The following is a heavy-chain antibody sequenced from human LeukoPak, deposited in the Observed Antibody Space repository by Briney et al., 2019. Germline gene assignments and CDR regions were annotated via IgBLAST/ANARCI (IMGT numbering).Heavy chain of an antibody. CDR1: GFTFSSYG. CDR3: ARDPHRTYSSSWYGYFQH. V-gene: IGHV3-30*03. CDR2: ISYDGTNK. J-gene: IGHJ1*01. Sequence: GGSLRLSCAASGFTFSSYGMHWVRQAPGKGLEWVALISYDGTNKYYADSVKGRFTISRDNSKNTLYLQMNSLRAEDTAVYYCARDPHRTYSSSWYGYFQHWGQGTLVTVSS. D-gene: IGHD6-13*01.